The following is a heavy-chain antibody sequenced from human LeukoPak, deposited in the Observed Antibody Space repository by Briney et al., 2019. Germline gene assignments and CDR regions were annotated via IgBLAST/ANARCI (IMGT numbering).Heavy chain of an antibody. J-gene: IGHJ4*02. CDR3: ARSERGYSYGWYDF. CDR2: INHSGST. Sequence: SETLSLTCAVYGGSFSGYYWSWIRQPPGKQLEWIGEINHSGSTNYNPSLKSRVTIPLDTSKNQFSLRLTSVTAADTAVYYCARSERGYSYGWYDFWGQGTLVTVSS. V-gene: IGHV4-34*01. CDR1: GGSFSGYY. D-gene: IGHD5-18*01.